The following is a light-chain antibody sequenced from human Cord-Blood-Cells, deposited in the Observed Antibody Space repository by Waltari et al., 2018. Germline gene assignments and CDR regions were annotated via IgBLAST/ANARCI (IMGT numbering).Light chain of an antibody. V-gene: IGLV3-1*01. CDR1: KLGDKY. CDR2: QDS. J-gene: IGLJ2*01. CDR3: QAWDSSTAV. Sequence: SYELTQPPSVSVSPGQTASITCSGDKLGDKYACWYQQKPGQSPVLVIYQDSKRPSGIPGRFSGSNSGNTATLTISGTQAMDEADYYCQAWDSSTAVFGGGTTLTVL.